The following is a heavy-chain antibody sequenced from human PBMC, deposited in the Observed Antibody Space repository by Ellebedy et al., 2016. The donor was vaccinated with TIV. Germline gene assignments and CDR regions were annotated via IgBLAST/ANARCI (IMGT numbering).Heavy chain of an antibody. V-gene: IGHV4-39*01. D-gene: IGHD1-14*01. J-gene: IGHJ6*03. Sequence: SETLSLTXSVSGGSISSSSDYWVWIRQPPGKGLEWIGTISNRDRTDYNPSLKSRVFILVDASKNQFFLKLTSVTAADTAVYYCATFNQYYTYLGVWGKGTTVIVSS. CDR3: ATFNQYYTYLGV. CDR2: ISNRDRT. CDR1: GGSISSSSDY.